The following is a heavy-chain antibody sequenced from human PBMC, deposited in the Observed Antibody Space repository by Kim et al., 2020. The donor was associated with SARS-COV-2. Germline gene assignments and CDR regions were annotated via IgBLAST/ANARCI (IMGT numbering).Heavy chain of an antibody. CDR2: IYYSGST. CDR3: ARAVGVVTPSSLKSYYDYVWGSYRFDY. D-gene: IGHD3-16*02. Sequence: SETLSLTCTVSGGSISSSSYYWGWIRQPPGKGLEWIGSIYYSGSTYYNPSLKSRVTISVDTSKNQFSLKLSSVTAADTAVYYCARAVGVVTPSSLKSYYDYVWGSYRFDYWGQGTLVTVSS. J-gene: IGHJ4*02. CDR1: GGSISSSSYY. V-gene: IGHV4-39*07.